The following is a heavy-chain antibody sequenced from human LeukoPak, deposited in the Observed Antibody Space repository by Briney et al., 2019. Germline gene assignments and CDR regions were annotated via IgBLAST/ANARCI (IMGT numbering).Heavy chain of an antibody. CDR2: IYYSGST. Sequence: SETLSLTCTVSGGSISSYYWSWIRQPPGKGLEWIGYIYYSGSTNYNPSLKSRVTISVDTSKNQFSLKLSSVTAADTAVYYCARARLVGFDPWGQGTLVTVSS. D-gene: IGHD3-22*01. J-gene: IGHJ5*02. V-gene: IGHV4-59*01. CDR1: GGSISSYY. CDR3: ARARLVGFDP.